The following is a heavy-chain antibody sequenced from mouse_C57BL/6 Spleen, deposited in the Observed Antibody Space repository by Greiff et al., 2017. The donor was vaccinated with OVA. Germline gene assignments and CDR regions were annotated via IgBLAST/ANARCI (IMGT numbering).Heavy chain of an antibody. CDR2: IRNKANGYTT. CDR3: ARSPHYYGSSYFDY. J-gene: IGHJ2*01. CDR1: GFTFTDYY. Sequence: VQRVESGGGLVQPGGSLSLSCAASGFTFTDYYMSWVRQPPGKALEWLGFIRNKANGYTTEYSASVKGRFTISRDNSQSILYLQMNALRAEDSATYYCARSPHYYGSSYFDYWGQGTTLTVSS. V-gene: IGHV7-3*01. D-gene: IGHD1-1*01.